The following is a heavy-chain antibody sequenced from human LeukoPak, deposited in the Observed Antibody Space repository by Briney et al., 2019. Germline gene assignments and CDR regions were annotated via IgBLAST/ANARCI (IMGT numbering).Heavy chain of an antibody. Sequence: GGSLRLSCAVSGFTFSGYGMHWVRQAPGKGLEWVACIQYDGSNKYYADSVKGRFTISRDNSKNTLYLQMNSLRAEDTAVYYCARRSGIAVAGAFDYWGQGTLVTVSS. CDR1: GFTFSGYG. D-gene: IGHD6-19*01. J-gene: IGHJ4*02. CDR2: IQYDGSNK. V-gene: IGHV3-30*02. CDR3: ARRSGIAVAGAFDY.